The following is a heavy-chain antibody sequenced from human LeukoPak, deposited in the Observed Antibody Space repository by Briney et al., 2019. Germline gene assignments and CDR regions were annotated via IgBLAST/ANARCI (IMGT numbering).Heavy chain of an antibody. Sequence: PSETLSLTYTVSGDSISNYYWSWIRQPPGKGLEWIGYIYYSESTNYNPSLKSRVTISTDTSKSQFSPNLRSVTAEDTGIYYCARGRCRNSGCRPYFDYWGQGTQVTVSS. CDR3: ARGRCRNSGCRPYFDY. J-gene: IGHJ4*02. CDR1: GDSISNYY. V-gene: IGHV4-59*01. CDR2: IYYSEST. D-gene: IGHD3-22*01.